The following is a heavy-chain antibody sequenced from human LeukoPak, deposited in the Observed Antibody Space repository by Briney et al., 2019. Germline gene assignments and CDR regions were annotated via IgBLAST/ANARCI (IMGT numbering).Heavy chain of an antibody. CDR1: GFTFSSYS. Sequence: GGSLRLSCAASGFTFSSYSMNWVRQAPGKGLEWVSSISSSSSYIYYADSVKGRFTISRDNAKNSLYLQLNSLRAEDTAVYYCARGLAVAGAIIDYWGQGTLVTVSS. V-gene: IGHV3-21*01. D-gene: IGHD6-19*01. J-gene: IGHJ4*02. CDR3: ARGLAVAGAIIDY. CDR2: ISSSSSYI.